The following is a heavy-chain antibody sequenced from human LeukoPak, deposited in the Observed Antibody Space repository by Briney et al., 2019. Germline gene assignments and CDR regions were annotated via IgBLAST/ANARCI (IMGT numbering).Heavy chain of an antibody. CDR1: GGSISSGGYY. V-gene: IGHV4-31*03. CDR2: IYYSGST. J-gene: IGHJ4*02. D-gene: IGHD1-26*01. CDR3: ARVSIVGVSLVDY. Sequence: PSQTLSLTCTVSGGSISSGGYYWSWIRQHPGKGLEWIGYIYYSGSTYYNPSLKSRVTMSVDTSKNQFSLKLSSVTAADTAVYYCARVSIVGVSLVDYWGQGTLVTVSS.